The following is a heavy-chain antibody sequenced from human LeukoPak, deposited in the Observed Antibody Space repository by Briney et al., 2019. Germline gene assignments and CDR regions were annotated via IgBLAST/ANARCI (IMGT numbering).Heavy chain of an antibody. Sequence: GGSLRLSCSASGFNFRNYAMHWVRQAPGKGLEYVSAMSVVTDRTFYADSVMGRFTISRDNSANTLYLQMSSLRPEDTAVYYCAKPARGSGIQDGFDYWGQGTLVTVSS. CDR2: MSVVTDRT. CDR3: AKPARGSGIQDGFDY. CDR1: GFNFRNYA. D-gene: IGHD3-10*01. J-gene: IGHJ4*02. V-gene: IGHV3-64D*06.